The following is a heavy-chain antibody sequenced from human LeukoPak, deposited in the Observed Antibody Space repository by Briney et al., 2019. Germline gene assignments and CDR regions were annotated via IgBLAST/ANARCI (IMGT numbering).Heavy chain of an antibody. D-gene: IGHD3-16*01. CDR2: ISPYTGDT. CDR1: GYTFTDYT. V-gene: IGHV1-18*01. J-gene: IGHJ4*01. Sequence: GASVKVSCKTSGYTFTDYTLTWVRQAPGQGLERMGWISPYTGDTKYAESLQDRFTMTTDTSTNTAYLDLRGLTSDDTAIYYCARGGRNYLDYWGQGTLVTVSS. CDR3: ARGGRNYLDY.